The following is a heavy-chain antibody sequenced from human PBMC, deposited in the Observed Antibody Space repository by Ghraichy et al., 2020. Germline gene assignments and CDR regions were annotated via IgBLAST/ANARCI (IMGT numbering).Heavy chain of an antibody. CDR1: GVSISNSSHY. J-gene: IGHJ4*02. Sequence: SETLSLTCTVSGVSISNSSHYWGWIRQPPEKGLEWIGNIYYNGVTYYSASLESRVTIFGDTSKNQLSLNLSSVTAADTAVYYCARGSGPWTPYLDYWGQGTLVTVSS. CDR2: IYYNGVT. CDR3: ARGSGPWTPYLDY. D-gene: IGHD1-1*01. V-gene: IGHV4-39*02.